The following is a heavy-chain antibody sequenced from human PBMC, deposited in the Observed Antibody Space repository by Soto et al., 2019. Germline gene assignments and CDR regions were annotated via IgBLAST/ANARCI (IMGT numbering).Heavy chain of an antibody. CDR2: ISYDGSNK. V-gene: IGHV3-30-3*01. D-gene: IGHD3-3*01. CDR3: ARDQGDFWSGYYYYYGMDV. Sequence: GGSLRLCCAASGFTFSGYGMHWVRQGPGKGLEWVAVISYDGSNKYYADPVKGRFTISRDNSKNTLYLQMNSLRAEDTAVYYCARDQGDFWSGYYYYYGMDVWGQGTTVTVSS. CDR1: GFTFSGYG. J-gene: IGHJ6*02.